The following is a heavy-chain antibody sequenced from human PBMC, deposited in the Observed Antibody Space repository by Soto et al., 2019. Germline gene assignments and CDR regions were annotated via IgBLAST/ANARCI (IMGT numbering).Heavy chain of an antibody. CDR2: IKSKTDGGTT. J-gene: IGHJ4*02. Sequence: GGSLRLSCAASGFTFSNAWMNWVRQAPGKGLEWVGRIKSKTDGGTTDYAAPVKGRFTISRDDSKNTLYLQMNSLKTEDTAVYYCTTRPTYYYDSSGYYVPDYWGQGTLVTVSS. CDR1: GFTFSNAW. V-gene: IGHV3-15*07. CDR3: TTRPTYYYDSSGYYVPDY. D-gene: IGHD3-22*01.